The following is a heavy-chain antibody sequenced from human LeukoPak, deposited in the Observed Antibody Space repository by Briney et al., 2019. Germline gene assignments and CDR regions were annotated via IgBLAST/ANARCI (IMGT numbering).Heavy chain of an antibody. CDR1: GYSFTSYR. J-gene: IGHJ4*02. D-gene: IGHD2-2*01. CDR3: ARGGCSSTSCYFSFDY. CDR2: IYPGDSDT. Sequence: GESLKISCKGSGYSFTSYRIGWVRQMPGKGLEWMVNIYPGDSDTRYSPYFQGQVTISADKSISTAYLQWSSLKASDTAMYYCARGGCSSTSCYFSFDYWGQGTLVTVSS. V-gene: IGHV5-51*01.